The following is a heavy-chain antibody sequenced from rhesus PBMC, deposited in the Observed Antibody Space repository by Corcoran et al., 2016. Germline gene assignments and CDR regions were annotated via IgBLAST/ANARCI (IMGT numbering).Heavy chain of an antibody. Sequence: EVQLAESGGGLVQPGGSLRLSCAASGFTVSSYWMSWVRQAPGKGLEWLSDIYVSPMYYGHSVKGRFTVSRDNAKNSLYLQMNGLRAEDTAVYYCTRRYSSWSGAEYFEFWGQGALVTVSS. V-gene: IGHV3-11*01. D-gene: IGHD6-13*01. CDR2: IYVSPM. CDR1: GFTVSSYW. CDR3: TRRYSSWSGAEYFEF. J-gene: IGHJ1*01.